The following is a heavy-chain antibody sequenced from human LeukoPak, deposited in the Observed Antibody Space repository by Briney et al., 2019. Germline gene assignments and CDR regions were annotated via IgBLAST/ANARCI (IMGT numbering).Heavy chain of an antibody. D-gene: IGHD6-13*01. V-gene: IGHV1-8*01. CDR3: ARIAAAGNRRLNY. CDR2: MNPNSGNT. Sequence: ASVKVSCKASGYTFTSYDINWVRQATGQGLEWMGWMNPNSGNTGYAQKFQGRIAMTRNTSISTAYMELSSLTSEDTAVYYCARIAAAGNRRLNYWGQGTLVTVSS. J-gene: IGHJ4*02. CDR1: GYTFTSYD.